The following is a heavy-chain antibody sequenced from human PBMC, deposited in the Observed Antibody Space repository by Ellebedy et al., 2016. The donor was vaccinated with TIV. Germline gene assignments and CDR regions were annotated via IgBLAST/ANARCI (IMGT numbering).Heavy chain of an antibody. CDR2: IYYSGST. CDR3: AKDRKFFQNVAGTYYYYGMDV. CDR1: GGSISSGGYY. Sequence: MPSETLSLTCTVSGGSISSGGYYWSWIRQHPGKGLEWIGYIYYSGSTYYNPSLKSRVTITVDTSKNQFSLKLSSVTAADTAVYYCAKDRKFFQNVAGTYYYYGMDVWGQGTTGTVSS. V-gene: IGHV4-31*03. J-gene: IGHJ6*02. D-gene: IGHD6-13*01.